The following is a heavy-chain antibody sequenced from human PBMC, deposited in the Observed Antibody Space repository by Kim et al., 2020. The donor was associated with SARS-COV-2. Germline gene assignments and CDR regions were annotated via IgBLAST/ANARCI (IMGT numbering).Heavy chain of an antibody. CDR2: INAGNGNT. V-gene: IGHV1-3*01. Sequence: ASVKASCKASGYTFTSYAMHWVRQAPGQRLEWMGWINAGNGNTKYSQKFQGRVTITRDTSASTAYMELTSLRSEDTAVYYCARKGVRGVIAYYYGMDVWGQGTTVTVSS. CDR3: ARKGVRGVIAYYYGMDV. J-gene: IGHJ6*02. CDR1: GYTFTSYA. D-gene: IGHD3-10*01.